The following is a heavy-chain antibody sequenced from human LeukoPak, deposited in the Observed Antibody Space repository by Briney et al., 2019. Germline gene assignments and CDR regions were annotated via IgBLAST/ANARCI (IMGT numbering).Heavy chain of an antibody. CDR2: ISGSGGST. D-gene: IGHD3-22*01. J-gene: IGHJ4*02. CDR1: GFTFSSYA. V-gene: IGHV3-23*01. CDR3: AKGTTYYYDSSGYPGDY. Sequence: GGSLRLSCAASGFTFSSYAMSWVRQAPGKGLEWVSAISGSGGSTYYADSVKGRFTISRDNSKNTLYLQMNSLRAEDTAVYYCAKGTTYYYDSSGYPGDYWGQGTLVTVSS.